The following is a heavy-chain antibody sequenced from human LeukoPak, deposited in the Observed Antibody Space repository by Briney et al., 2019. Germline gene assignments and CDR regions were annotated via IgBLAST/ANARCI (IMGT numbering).Heavy chain of an antibody. D-gene: IGHD3-10*01. V-gene: IGHV3-30*04. CDR3: ARVDYGSGSYYNWFDP. J-gene: IGHJ5*02. CDR2: ISYDGSNK. CDR1: GFTFSSYA. Sequence: GRSLRLSCAASGFTFSSYAMHWVRQAPGKGLEWVAVISYDGSNKYYADSVKGRFTISRDNSKNTLYLQMNSLRAEDTAVYYCARVDYGSGSYYNWFDPWGQGTLVTVSS.